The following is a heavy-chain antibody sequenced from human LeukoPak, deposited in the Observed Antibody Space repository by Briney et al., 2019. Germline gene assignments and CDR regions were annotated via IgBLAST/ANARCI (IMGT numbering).Heavy chain of an antibody. Sequence: PSQTLSLTCTVSGGSISSGGYYWSWIRQPPGKGLEWIGEINHSGSTNYNPSLKSRVSISVDTSKNQFSLKLSSVTAADTAVYYCASGYYYLFDYWGQGTLVTVSS. D-gene: IGHD3-22*01. V-gene: IGHV4-30-2*01. CDR2: INHSGST. CDR1: GGSISSGGYY. J-gene: IGHJ4*02. CDR3: ASGYYYLFDY.